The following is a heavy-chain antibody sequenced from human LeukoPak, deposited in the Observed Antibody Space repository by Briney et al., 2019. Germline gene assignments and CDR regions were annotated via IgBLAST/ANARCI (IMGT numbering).Heavy chain of an antibody. Sequence: SETLSLTCTVSGGSISSSSYYWGWIRQPPGKGLEWIGSIYYSGSTYYNPSLKSRVTISVDTSKNQFSLKLRSVTAADTAVYYCARVGGITMILVLITDAFDIWGQGTMVTVSS. CDR1: GGSISSSSYY. V-gene: IGHV4-39*07. CDR3: ARVGGITMILVLITDAFDI. D-gene: IGHD3-22*01. CDR2: IYYSGST. J-gene: IGHJ3*02.